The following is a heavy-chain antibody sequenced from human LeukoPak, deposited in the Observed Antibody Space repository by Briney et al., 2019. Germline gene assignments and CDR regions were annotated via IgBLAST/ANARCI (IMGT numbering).Heavy chain of an antibody. D-gene: IGHD2-2*01. CDR3: TTDIVVVPAAMDHYYYYMDV. J-gene: IGHJ6*03. V-gene: IGHV3-23*01. CDR1: GFTFSSYG. Sequence: GGTLRLSCAASGFTFSSYGMSWVRQAPGKGLEWVSAISGSGGSTYYADSVKGRFTISRDNSKNTLYLQMNSLKTEDTAVYYCTTDIVVVPAAMDHYYYYMDVWGKGTTVTVSS. CDR2: ISGSGGST.